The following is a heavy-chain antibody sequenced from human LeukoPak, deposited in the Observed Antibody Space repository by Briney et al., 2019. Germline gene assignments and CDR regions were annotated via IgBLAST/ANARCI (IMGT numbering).Heavy chain of an antibody. D-gene: IGHD3-10*01. Sequence: GGSLRLSCAASGFTFSSYGMHWVRQAPGKGLEWVAVISYDGSNKYYADSVKGRFTISRDNSKNTLYLQMNSLRAEDTAVYYCIRLYGYWGQGALVTVSS. V-gene: IGHV3-30*03. J-gene: IGHJ4*02. CDR3: IRLYGY. CDR2: ISYDGSNK. CDR1: GFTFSSYG.